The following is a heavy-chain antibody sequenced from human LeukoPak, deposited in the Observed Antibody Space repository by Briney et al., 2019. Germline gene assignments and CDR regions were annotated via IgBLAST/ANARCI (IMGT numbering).Heavy chain of an antibody. CDR1: GLTFSRSW. CDR3: ATDVGAD. V-gene: IGHV3-7*01. J-gene: IGHJ4*02. CDR2: IKEDGSEK. Sequence: GGSLKLSCAASGLTFSRSWMTWVRQTPGKGLQWVANIKEDGSEKYYVDSVKGRFTISRDNAKNSLYLQMNSLRAEDTAVYYCATDVGADWGQGTLVTVSS.